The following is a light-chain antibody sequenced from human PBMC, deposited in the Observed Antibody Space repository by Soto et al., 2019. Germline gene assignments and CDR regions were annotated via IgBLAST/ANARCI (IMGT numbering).Light chain of an antibody. J-gene: IGKJ5*01. V-gene: IGKV3-11*01. CDR3: QQRQYWPPIT. CDR1: QSVSSY. Sequence: IALTQFPATPCLSPGERATLSWRASQSVSSYLAWYQQKPGQAPRLLIYDTSNRATGVPARFSGSGSGTDFTLTISSLEPEDCAIYYCQQRQYWPPITFGQGTRLEIK. CDR2: DTS.